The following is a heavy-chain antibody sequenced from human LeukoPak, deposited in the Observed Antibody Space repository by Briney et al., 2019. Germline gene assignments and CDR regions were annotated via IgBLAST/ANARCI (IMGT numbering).Heavy chain of an antibody. CDR2: IKQDGSQK. CDR3: AKDDPTVTTSFDY. CDR1: GFTFSGSW. V-gene: IGHV3-7*03. Sequence: GGSLRLSCTASGFTFSGSWMSWVRQAPGRGLEWVASIKQDGSQKYYVDSVKGRFTISRDNSKNTLYLQMNSLRAEDTAVYYCAKDDPTVTTSFDYWGQGTLVTVSS. D-gene: IGHD4-17*01. J-gene: IGHJ4*02.